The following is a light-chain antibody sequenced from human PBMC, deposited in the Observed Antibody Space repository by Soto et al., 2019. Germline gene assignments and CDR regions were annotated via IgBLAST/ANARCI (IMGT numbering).Light chain of an antibody. V-gene: IGKV3-11*01. CDR3: HQRQSWPRT. J-gene: IGKJ1*01. Sequence: ETVLTQSPATLSLSPGEGSTLSCRASQIVSSFLAWYQQKPGQAPRLLIYDASNRATGIPARFSGSGSGTDFTLTISDVEPEDFAVYYCHQRQSWPRTFGQGTKVDIK. CDR1: QIVSSF. CDR2: DAS.